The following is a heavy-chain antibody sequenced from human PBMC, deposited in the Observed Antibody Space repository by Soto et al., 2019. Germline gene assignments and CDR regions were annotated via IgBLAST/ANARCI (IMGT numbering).Heavy chain of an antibody. J-gene: IGHJ4*02. CDR3: ARGGVPAAMSY. CDR2: INSDGSNT. D-gene: IGHD2-2*01. CDR1: GFTFSSFW. Sequence: GGSLRLSCAASGFTFSSFWRHWVRQAPGEGLVWVSRINSDGSNTNYADSVKGRFTISRDNAKNTLYLQMNSLRAEDTAVYYCARGGVPAAMSYWGQGTLVTVSS. V-gene: IGHV3-74*01.